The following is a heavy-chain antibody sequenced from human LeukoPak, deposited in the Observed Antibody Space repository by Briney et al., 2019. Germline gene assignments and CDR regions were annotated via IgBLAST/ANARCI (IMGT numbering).Heavy chain of an antibody. D-gene: IGHD2-2*01. CDR1: GFTFSSYG. V-gene: IGHV3-33*01. J-gene: IGHJ3*01. CDR3: ARCTASCYANAFDV. CDR2: IWDDGIIK. Sequence: AGGSLRLSCAASGFTFSSYGMHWVRQAPGKGLEWVAVIWDDGIIKHYADSVKGRFTISRDNSKNTLYLQMNSLRPEDTAVYYCARCTASCYANAFDVWGQGTLLTVSS.